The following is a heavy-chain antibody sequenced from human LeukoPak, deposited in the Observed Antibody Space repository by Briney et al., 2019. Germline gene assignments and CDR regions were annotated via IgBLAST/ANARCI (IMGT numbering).Heavy chain of an antibody. Sequence: GGSLRLSCAASGFTFSSYSMNWVRQAPGKGLEWVSSISSSSSYIYYADSVKGRFTISRDNAKNSLYLQMNSLRAEDTAVYYCARGSQSLNREYYFDYWGQGTLVTVSS. CDR3: ARGSQSLNREYYFDY. CDR2: ISSSSSYI. J-gene: IGHJ4*02. V-gene: IGHV3-21*01. CDR1: GFTFSSYS.